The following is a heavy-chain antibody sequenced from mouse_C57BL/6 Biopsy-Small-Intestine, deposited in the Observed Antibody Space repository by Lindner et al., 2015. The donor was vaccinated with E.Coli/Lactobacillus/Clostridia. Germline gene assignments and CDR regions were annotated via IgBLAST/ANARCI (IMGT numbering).Heavy chain of an antibody. CDR1: GYTFTDYY. CDR2: INPYNGDT. J-gene: IGHJ3*01. Sequence: VQLQESGPELVKPGASVKMSCKASGYTFTDYYMHWVEQSHGKSLEWIGRINPYNGDTFYNQKFKGKATLTVDASSSTAYMQLSSLTSEDSAVYYCAYYDYDEGFAYWGQGTLVTVSA. V-gene: IGHV1-34*01. CDR3: AYYDYDEGFAY. D-gene: IGHD2-4*01.